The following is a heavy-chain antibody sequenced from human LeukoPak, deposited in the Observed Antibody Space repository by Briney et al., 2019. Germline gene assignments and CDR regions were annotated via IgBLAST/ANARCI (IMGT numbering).Heavy chain of an antibody. V-gene: IGHV1-8*02. CDR2: MNPNSGNT. J-gene: IGHJ5*02. D-gene: IGHD1-7*01. CDR3: ARVDWNSGEWFDP. Sequence: PGASVKVSCKASGYTFTGYYMHWVRQATGQGLEWMGWMNPNSGNTGYAQKFQGRVTMTRNTSISTAYMELSSLRSEDTAVYYCARVDWNSGEWFDPWGQGTLVTVSS. CDR1: GYTFTGYY.